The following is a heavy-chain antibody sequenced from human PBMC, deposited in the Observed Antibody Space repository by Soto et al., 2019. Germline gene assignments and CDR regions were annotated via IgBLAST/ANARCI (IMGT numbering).Heavy chain of an antibody. Sequence: SVKVSCKASGGTFSSYAISWVRQAPGQGLEWMGGIIPIFGTANYAQKFQGRVTITADESTSTAYMELSSLRSEDTAVYYCARWGRTSPGYIYGFPPYYFDYWGQGTLVTVSS. CDR3: ARWGRTSPGYIYGFPPYYFDY. V-gene: IGHV1-69*13. CDR2: IIPIFGTA. CDR1: GGTFSSYA. D-gene: IGHD5-18*01. J-gene: IGHJ4*02.